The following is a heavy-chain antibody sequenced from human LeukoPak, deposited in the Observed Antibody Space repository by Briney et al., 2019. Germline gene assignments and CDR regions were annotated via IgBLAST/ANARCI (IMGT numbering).Heavy chain of an antibody. CDR1: GFTFSSYG. CDR2: ISYDGSNK. CDR3: AKVGITGTSGDAFDI. V-gene: IGHV3-30*18. J-gene: IGHJ3*02. Sequence: GGSLRLSCAASGFTFSSYGMHWVRQAPGKGLEWVAVISYDGSNKYYADSVKGRFTISRDNSKNTLYLQMNSLRAEDTAVYYCAKVGITGTSGDAFDIWGQGTMVTVSS. D-gene: IGHD1-7*01.